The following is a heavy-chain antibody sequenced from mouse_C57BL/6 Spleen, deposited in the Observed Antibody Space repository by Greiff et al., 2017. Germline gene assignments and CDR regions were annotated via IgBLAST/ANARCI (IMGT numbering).Heavy chain of an antibody. CDR3: ARPGGDAMDY. V-gene: IGHV1-26*01. Sequence: EVKLMESGPELVKPGASVKISCKASGYTFTDYYMNWVKQSHGKSLEWIGDINPNNGGTSYNQKFKGKATLTVDKSSSTAYMELRSLTSEDSAVYYCARPGGDAMDYWGQGTSVTVSS. J-gene: IGHJ4*01. CDR1: GYTFTDYY. CDR2: INPNNGGT.